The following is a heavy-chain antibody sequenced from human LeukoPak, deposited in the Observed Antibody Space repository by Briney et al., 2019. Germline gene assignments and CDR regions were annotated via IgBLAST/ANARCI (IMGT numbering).Heavy chain of an antibody. CDR1: GFTFSSYE. J-gene: IGHJ5*02. D-gene: IGHD2-2*01. CDR3: ARVAVVVPAAIQNPRLDNWFDP. CDR2: ISSSGSTI. V-gene: IGHV3-48*03. Sequence: GGSLRLSCAASGFTFSSYEMNWVRQAPGKRLEWVSYISSSGSTIYYADSVKGRFTISRDNAKNSLYLQMNSLRAEDTAVYYCARVAVVVPAAIQNPRLDNWFDPWGQGTLVTVSS.